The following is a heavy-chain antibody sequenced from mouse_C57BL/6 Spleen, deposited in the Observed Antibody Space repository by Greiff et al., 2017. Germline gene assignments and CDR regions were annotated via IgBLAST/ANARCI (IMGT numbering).Heavy chain of an antibody. CDR2: IDPSDSYT. D-gene: IGHD1-1*01. CDR1: GYTFTSYW. J-gene: IGHJ2*01. V-gene: IGHV1-50*01. Sequence: VQLQQSGAELVKPGASVKLSCKASGYTFTSYWMQWVKQRPGQGLEWIGEIDPSDSYTNYNQKFKGKATLTVDTSSSTAYMQLSSLTSEDSAVYYCARYYYGSHYFDDWGQGTTLTVSS. CDR3: ARYYYGSHYFDD.